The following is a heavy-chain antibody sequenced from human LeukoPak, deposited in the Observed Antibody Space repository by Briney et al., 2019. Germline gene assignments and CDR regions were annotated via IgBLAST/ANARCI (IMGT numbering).Heavy chain of an antibody. Sequence: PSETLSLTCTVSGGSISSSPYYWGWIRQPPGKGLEWIGNIYYGGSTYYNPSLKTRVTISVDTSKNQCSLKLSSVTAADTAVYYCARRGPSGRSLDYWGQGTLVTVSS. D-gene: IGHD3-10*01. J-gene: IGHJ4*02. CDR1: GGSISSSPYY. CDR3: ARRGPSGRSLDY. V-gene: IGHV4-39*01. CDR2: IYYGGST.